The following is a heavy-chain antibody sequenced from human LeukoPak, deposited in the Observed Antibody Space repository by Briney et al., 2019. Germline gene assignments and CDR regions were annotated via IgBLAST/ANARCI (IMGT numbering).Heavy chain of an antibody. J-gene: IGHJ5*02. V-gene: IGHV1-2*02. CDR2: IYPKSGGT. D-gene: IGHD3-9*01. Sequence: ASVKVSFKTSGYTFADYYIHWVRQAPGQGLEWMGWIYPKSGGTNSAQKFQGRVTMTRDTSISTAYMELSRLRFDDTAVYYCARVSTSGYRDWLDPWGQGTLVTVSS. CDR3: ARVSTSGYRDWLDP. CDR1: GYTFADYY.